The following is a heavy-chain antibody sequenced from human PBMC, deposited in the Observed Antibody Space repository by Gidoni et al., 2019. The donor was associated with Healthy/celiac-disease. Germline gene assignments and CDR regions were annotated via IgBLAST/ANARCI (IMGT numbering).Heavy chain of an antibody. CDR2: ISYDGSNE. CDR3: AKVAQRGLFDY. CDR1: GFTFSSYG. Sequence: QVQLVESGGGVVQPGRSLRLSCAASGFTFSSYGMHWVRQAPGKGLEWVAVISYDGSNEYYADSVKGRFTISRDNSKNTLYLQMNSLRAEDTAVYYCAKVAQRGLFDYWGQGTLVTVSS. V-gene: IGHV3-30*18. J-gene: IGHJ4*02.